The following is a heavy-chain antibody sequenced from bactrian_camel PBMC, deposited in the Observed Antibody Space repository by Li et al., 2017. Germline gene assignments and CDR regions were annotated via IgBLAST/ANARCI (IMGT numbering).Heavy chain of an antibody. V-gene: IGHV3S40*01. J-gene: IGHJ6*01. CDR3: VRDRVSELTLALPGDFGY. CDR2: ITSDGSST. D-gene: IGHD1*01. CDR1: GATYTTYD. Sequence: VQLVESGGGSVQAGGSLRLSCAASGATYTTYDMGWFRQAAGKGLEWVSLITSDGSSTYYADSVKGRFTISRDDAKNTLYLQLNGLKTEDTAVYYCVRDRVSELTLALPGDFGYWGQGTQVTVS.